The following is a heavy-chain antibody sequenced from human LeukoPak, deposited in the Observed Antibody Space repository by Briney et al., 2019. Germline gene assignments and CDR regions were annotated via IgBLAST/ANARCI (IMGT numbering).Heavy chain of an antibody. CDR3: ARLVYCDPTDF. CDR1: GYTFTDYA. CDR2: ISPTSGGT. J-gene: IGHJ4*02. D-gene: IGHD2-2*02. Sequence: SLRVSSTASGYTFTDYAIHWVRHTPGQGRESMGWISPTSGGTEFAQKFQGRVTMTRDTSITTASMELTGLKSDDTAVYYCARLVYCDPTDFWWQGALVAVAS. V-gene: IGHV1-2*02.